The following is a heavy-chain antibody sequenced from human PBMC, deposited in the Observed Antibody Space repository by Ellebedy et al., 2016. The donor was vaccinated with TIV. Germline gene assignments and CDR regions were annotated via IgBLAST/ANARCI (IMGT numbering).Heavy chain of an antibody. CDR1: GFTVSTSY. J-gene: IGHJ4*02. CDR2: IYGGGGT. Sequence: PGGSLRLSCAASGFTVSTSYMSWVRQAPGKGLEWVSVIYGGGGTYYADAVKGRFTSSRENSKNTLYLQMNSLRADDTAVYFCTRDGGRECGGDCPFDYWGQGTLVTVSS. D-gene: IGHD2-21*02. CDR3: TRDGGRECGGDCPFDY. V-gene: IGHV3-53*01.